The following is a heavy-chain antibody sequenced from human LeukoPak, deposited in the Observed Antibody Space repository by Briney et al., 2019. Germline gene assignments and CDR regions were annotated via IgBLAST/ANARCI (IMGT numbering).Heavy chain of an antibody. Sequence: PSETLSLTCSVSGDSTTNYCCNWIRQPPGKGLEWIGYIYFSGSSNYNPSLRSRVTISVDTSKNQFSLKLRSVTAADTAVYYCARDRTDYYGMDVWGQGPRSPSP. CDR3: ARDRTDYYGMDV. J-gene: IGHJ6*02. CDR1: GDSTTNYC. V-gene: IGHV4-59*01. CDR2: IYFSGSS.